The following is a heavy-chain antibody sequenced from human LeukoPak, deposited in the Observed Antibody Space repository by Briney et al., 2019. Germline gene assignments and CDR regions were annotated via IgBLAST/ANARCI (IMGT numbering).Heavy chain of an antibody. Sequence: GGSLRLSCAASGFTVSSNYMSWVRQAPGKGLEWVSVIYSGGSTYYADSVKGRFTISRDKSKNTLYLQMNSLRAEDTAVYYCARGGPHNWFDPWGQGTLVTVSS. V-gene: IGHV3-53*01. CDR2: IYSGGST. CDR3: ARGGPHNWFDP. J-gene: IGHJ5*02. CDR1: GFTVSSNY.